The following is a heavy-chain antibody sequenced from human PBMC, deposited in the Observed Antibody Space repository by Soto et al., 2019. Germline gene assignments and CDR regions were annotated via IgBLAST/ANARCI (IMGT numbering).Heavy chain of an antibody. D-gene: IGHD6-19*01. CDR2: TYYRSRWYN. CDR3: AGASSPQWYYMDV. J-gene: IGHJ6*03. V-gene: IGHV6-1*01. CDR1: GDRVSSSTAA. Sequence: QVPLQQSGPGLVRPSQTLSLTCVISGDRVSSSTAAWNWIRQSPSRGLEWLGRTYYRSRWYNDSAASVRSRITVNAHTSKHHLSLHLNSVTPEAPAMYYCAGASSPQWYYMDVWDKRTRVTVSS.